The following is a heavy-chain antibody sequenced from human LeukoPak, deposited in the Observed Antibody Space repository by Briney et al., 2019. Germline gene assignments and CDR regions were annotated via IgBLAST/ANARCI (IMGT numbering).Heavy chain of an antibody. CDR1: GGSFSGYY. CDR2: INHSGST. V-gene: IGHV4-34*01. Sequence: SETLSLTCAVYGGSFSGYYWSWIRQPPGKGLEWIGEINHSGSTNYNPSLKSRVTISVDTSKNQFSLKLSSVTAADTAVYYCARGAITMIANHNWFDPWGQGTLITVSS. J-gene: IGHJ5*02. D-gene: IGHD3-22*01. CDR3: ARGAITMIANHNWFDP.